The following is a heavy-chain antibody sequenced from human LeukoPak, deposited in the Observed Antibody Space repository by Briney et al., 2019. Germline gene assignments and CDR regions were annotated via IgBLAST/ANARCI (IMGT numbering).Heavy chain of an antibody. CDR3: ATGPYSAFEM. V-gene: IGHV3-74*01. D-gene: IGHD2-21*01. Sequence: PGGSLRLSCAASGFTFTDFWMHWVRQAPGGGLVWGSRVKGDEISTLYADSVKGRFTISRDNAKNTLYLQMNSLRADDTALYYCATGPYSAFEMWGQGTMVTVSS. CDR1: GFTFTDFW. J-gene: IGHJ3*02. CDR2: VKGDEIST.